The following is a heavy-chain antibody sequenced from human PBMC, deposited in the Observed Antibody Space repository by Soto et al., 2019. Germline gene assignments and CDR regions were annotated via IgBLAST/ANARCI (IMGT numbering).Heavy chain of an antibody. CDR2: IYYSGST. D-gene: IGHD4-17*01. V-gene: IGHV4-59*01. CDR3: GRTTVTTFADY. Sequence: SETLSLTCTVSGGSISSYYWSWIRQPPGKGLEWIGYIYYSGSTNYNPSLKSRVTISVDTSKNQFSLKLSSVTAADTAVYYCGRTTVTTFADYWGQGTLVTVSS. J-gene: IGHJ4*02. CDR1: GGSISSYY.